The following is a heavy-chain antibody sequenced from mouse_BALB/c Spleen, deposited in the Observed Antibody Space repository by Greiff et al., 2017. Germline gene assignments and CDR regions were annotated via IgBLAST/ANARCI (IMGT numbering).Heavy chain of an antibody. J-gene: IGHJ3*01. CDR3: ARKDYDPSWFAY. V-gene: IGHV1S137*01. D-gene: IGHD2-4*01. CDR2: ISTYYGDA. Sequence: QVQLQQSGAELVRPGVSVKISCKGSGYTFTDYAMHWVKQSHAKSLEWIGVISTYYGDASYNQKFKGKATMTVDKSSSTAYKELARLTSEDSAIYYCARKDYDPSWFAYWGQGTLVTVSA. CDR1: GYTFTDYA.